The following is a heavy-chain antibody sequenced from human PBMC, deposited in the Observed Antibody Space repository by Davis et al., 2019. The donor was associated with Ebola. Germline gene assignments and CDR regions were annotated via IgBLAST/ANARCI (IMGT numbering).Heavy chain of an antibody. CDR2: ISSSGSTI. V-gene: IGHV3-11*01. CDR3: ARVAPIVLMVYAHNWFDP. J-gene: IGHJ5*02. CDR1: GFTFSDYY. Sequence: GESLKISCAASGFTFSDYYMSWIRQAPGKGLEWVSYISSSGSTIYYADSVKGRFTISRDNAKNSLYLQMNSLRAEDTAVYYCARVAPIVLMVYAHNWFDPWGQGTLVTVSS. D-gene: IGHD2-8*01.